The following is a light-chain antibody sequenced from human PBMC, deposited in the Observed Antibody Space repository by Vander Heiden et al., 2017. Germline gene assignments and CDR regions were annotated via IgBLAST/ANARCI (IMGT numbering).Light chain of an antibody. Sequence: DIVMTQSPLSLPVTPGEPASISCRSSQSLLHSNGYNYLDWYLQKPGQSPQLLIYLGSNRASGVPDRFSGSGSGTDFTLKISRVEAEEVGVYYCRQALQTPGTFGQGTRLEIK. J-gene: IGKJ5*01. CDR1: QSLLHSNGYNY. V-gene: IGKV2-28*01. CDR3: RQALQTPGT. CDR2: LGS.